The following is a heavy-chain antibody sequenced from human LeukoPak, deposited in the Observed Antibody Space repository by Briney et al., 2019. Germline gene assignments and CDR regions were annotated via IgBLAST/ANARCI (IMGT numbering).Heavy chain of an antibody. Sequence: SETLSLTCAVSGYSISSGYYWGWIRQPPGKGLEWIGNMYHSGSTFYNPSLKGRVTISVDTSKNQFSLKLSSVTAADTAVYYCARRIGTSYFDYWGQGTLVTVSS. CDR1: GYSISSGYY. J-gene: IGHJ4*02. V-gene: IGHV4-38-2*01. CDR2: MYHSGST. CDR3: ARRIGTSYFDY. D-gene: IGHD1-1*01.